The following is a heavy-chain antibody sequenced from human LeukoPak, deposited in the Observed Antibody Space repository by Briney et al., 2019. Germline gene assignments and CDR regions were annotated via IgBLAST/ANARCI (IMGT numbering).Heavy chain of an antibody. CDR1: GGSISSGSYY. Sequence: SQTQSLTCTVSGGSISSGSYYWSWIRQPAGKGLEWIGRIYTSGSTNYNPSLKSRVTISVDTSKNQFSLKLSSVTAANTAVYYCARNTYYYYYMDVWGKGTTVTVSS. V-gene: IGHV4-61*02. CDR2: IYTSGST. J-gene: IGHJ6*03. CDR3: ARNTYYYYYMDV.